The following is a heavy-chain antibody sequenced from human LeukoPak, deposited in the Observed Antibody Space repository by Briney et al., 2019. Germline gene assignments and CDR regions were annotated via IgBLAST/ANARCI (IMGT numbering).Heavy chain of an antibody. Sequence: PSETLSLTCAVYGGSFGGYYWSWIRQPPGKGLEWIGEINHSGSTNYNPSLKSRVTISVDTSKNQFSLKLSSVTAADTAVYYCARSGGDGYNSPSYWGQGTLVTVSS. CDR1: GGSFGGYY. V-gene: IGHV4-34*01. D-gene: IGHD5-24*01. J-gene: IGHJ4*02. CDR2: INHSGST. CDR3: ARSGGDGYNSPSY.